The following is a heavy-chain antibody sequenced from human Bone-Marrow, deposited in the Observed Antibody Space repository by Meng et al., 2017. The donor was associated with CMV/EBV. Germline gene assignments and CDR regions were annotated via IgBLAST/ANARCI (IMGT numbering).Heavy chain of an antibody. Sequence: GESLKISCAASGFTFSSYWMSWVRQAPGKGLEWVANIKQDGSEKYYVDSVKGRFTISRDNAKNSLYLQMNSLRAEDTAVYYCARAPYSSSWEPKGYYFDYWGQGTRVTVYS. CDR1: GFTFSSYW. D-gene: IGHD6-13*01. V-gene: IGHV3-7*01. J-gene: IGHJ4*02. CDR3: ARAPYSSSWEPKGYYFDY. CDR2: IKQDGSEK.